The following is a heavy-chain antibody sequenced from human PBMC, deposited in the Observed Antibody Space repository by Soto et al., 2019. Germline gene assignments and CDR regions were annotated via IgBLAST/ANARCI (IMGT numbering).Heavy chain of an antibody. J-gene: IGHJ4*02. V-gene: IGHV1-69*01. D-gene: IGHD6-13*01. CDR1: EGTFDSYA. CDR2: IIPNYNTL. Sequence: QAQLVQSGAEVRKPGSSVRLSCKASEGTFDSYAIPWVRQAPGQGLEWMGGIIPNYNTLNYAQKFQDRVTTTADDTTNTVYMEHSSLRSDDTAVYFCASGSSRGYPYYFDSWAQGTLVTVSS. CDR3: ASGSSRGYPYYFDS.